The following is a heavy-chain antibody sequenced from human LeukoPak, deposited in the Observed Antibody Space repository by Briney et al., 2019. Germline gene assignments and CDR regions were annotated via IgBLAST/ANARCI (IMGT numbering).Heavy chain of an antibody. CDR3: ARIGYRFLADDAFDI. V-gene: IGHV1-2*02. J-gene: IGHJ3*02. Sequence: RASVTVSCKASGYTFTGYYMHWVRQAPGQGLEWMGWINPNSGGTNYAQKFQGRVTMTRDTSISTAYMELSRLRSDDTAVYYCARIGYRFLADDAFDIWGQGTMVTVSS. D-gene: IGHD3-3*01. CDR2: INPNSGGT. CDR1: GYTFTGYY.